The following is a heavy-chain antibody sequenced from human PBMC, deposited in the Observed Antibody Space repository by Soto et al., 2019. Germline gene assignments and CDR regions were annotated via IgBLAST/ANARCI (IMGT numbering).Heavy chain of an antibody. CDR3: ARRTTYYYDSSGYYYALDV. Sequence: GASLKISCKGSGDKFTSYWIGWVRQMPGKGLEWMGIIYPGDSDTRYSPSFQGQVTISADKSISTAYLQWSSLKASDTAMYYCARRTTYYYDSSGYYYALDVWGQGTTVTV. CDR2: IYPGDSDT. D-gene: IGHD3-22*01. J-gene: IGHJ6*02. CDR1: GDKFTSYW. V-gene: IGHV5-51*01.